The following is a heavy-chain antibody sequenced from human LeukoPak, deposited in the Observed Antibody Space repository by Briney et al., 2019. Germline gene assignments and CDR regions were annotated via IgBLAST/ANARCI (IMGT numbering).Heavy chain of an antibody. D-gene: IGHD3-22*01. CDR2: IYTSGST. CDR3: ARAGYYYDGSGYYYADY. J-gene: IGHJ4*02. V-gene: IGHV4-4*07. Sequence: SETLSLTCTVYGVPISSGDYYWSWLRQPAGRGLEWIGRIYTSGSTNYNPSLKSRVTMSVDTSKNQFSLKLSSVTAADTAVYYCARAGYYYDGSGYYYADYWGQGTLVTVSS. CDR1: GVPISSGDYY.